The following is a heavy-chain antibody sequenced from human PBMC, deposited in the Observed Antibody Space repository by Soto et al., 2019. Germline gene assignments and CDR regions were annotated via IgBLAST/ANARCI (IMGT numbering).Heavy chain of an antibody. CDR3: AKFCSGYYLPPAKDAFDI. V-gene: IGHV3-23*01. D-gene: IGHD3-22*01. Sequence: GGSLRLSCADSGFTFSSYAMSWVRQAPGKGLEWVSAISGSGGSTYYADSVKGRFTISRDNSKNTLYLQMNSLRAEDTAVYYCAKFCSGYYLPPAKDAFDIWGKGTMVTVSS. CDR2: ISGSGGST. CDR1: GFTFSSYA. J-gene: IGHJ3*02.